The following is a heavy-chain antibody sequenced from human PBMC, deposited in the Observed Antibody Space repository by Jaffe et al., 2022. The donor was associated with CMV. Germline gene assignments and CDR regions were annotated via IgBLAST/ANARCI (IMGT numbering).Heavy chain of an antibody. CDR2: INHSGST. CDR1: GGSFSGYY. CDR3: ARGLSGYPRTAGFDY. J-gene: IGHJ4*02. Sequence: QVQLQQWGAGLLKPSETLSLTCAVYGGSFSGYYWSWIRQPPGKGLEWIGEINHSGSTNYNPSLKSRVTISVDTSKNQFSLKLSSVTAADTAVYYCARGLSGYPRTAGFDYWGQGTLVTVSS. D-gene: IGHD3-22*01. V-gene: IGHV4-34*01.